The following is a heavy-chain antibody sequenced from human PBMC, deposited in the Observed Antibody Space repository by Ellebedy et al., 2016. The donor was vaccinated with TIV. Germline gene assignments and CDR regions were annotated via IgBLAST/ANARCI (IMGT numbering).Heavy chain of an antibody. D-gene: IGHD2-21*01. V-gene: IGHV4-59*01. CDR1: GGSISSYY. Sequence: GSLRLSXTVSGGSISSYYWSWIRQPPGKGLEWIGYIYYSGSTNYNPSLKSRVTISVDTSKNQFSLKLSSVTAADTAVYYCARGPTFWGGARVGGMDVWGQGTTVTVSS. CDR2: IYYSGST. J-gene: IGHJ6*02. CDR3: ARGPTFWGGARVGGMDV.